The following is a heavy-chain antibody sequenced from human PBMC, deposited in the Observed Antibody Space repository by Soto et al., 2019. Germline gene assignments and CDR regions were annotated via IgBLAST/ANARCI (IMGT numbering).Heavy chain of an antibody. Sequence: ASVKVSCKASGYTFTSYAMHWVRQAPGQRLEWMGWVNAGNGNTKYSQKFQGRVTITRDTSASTAYMELSSLRSEDTAVYYCVKDYYGSGSYYRTTYGMDVWGQGTTVTVSS. CDR1: GYTFTSYA. CDR2: VNAGNGNT. V-gene: IGHV1-3*01. D-gene: IGHD3-10*01. CDR3: VKDYYGSGSYYRTTYGMDV. J-gene: IGHJ6*02.